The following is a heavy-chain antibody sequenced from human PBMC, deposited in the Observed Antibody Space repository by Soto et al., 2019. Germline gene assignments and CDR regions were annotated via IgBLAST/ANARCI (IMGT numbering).Heavy chain of an antibody. CDR2: ISSSSSYI. D-gene: IGHD3-22*01. CDR1: GFTFSSYS. CDR3: ARGGIGGGGSSSITMIVVATYYYYGMDV. V-gene: IGHV3-21*01. Sequence: GGSLRLSCAASGFTFSSYSMNWVRQAPGKGLEWVSSISSSSSYIYYADSVKGRFTISRDNAKNSLYLQMNSPRAEDTAVYYCARGGIGGGGSSSITMIVVATYYYYGMDVWGQGTTVTVSS. J-gene: IGHJ6*02.